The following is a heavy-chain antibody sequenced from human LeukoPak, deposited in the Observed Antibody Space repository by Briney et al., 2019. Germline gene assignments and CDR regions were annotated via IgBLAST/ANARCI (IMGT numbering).Heavy chain of an antibody. Sequence: PSDTLSLTCAVSGYSISSSNWWGWIRQPPGKGLEWIGEINHSGSTNYNPSLKSRVTISVDTSKNQFSLKLSSVTAADTAVYYCARGLVSEDIVVVPAAVYFDYWGQGTLVTVSS. CDR1: GYSISSSNW. CDR3: ARGLVSEDIVVVPAAVYFDY. V-gene: IGHV4-28*03. J-gene: IGHJ4*02. CDR2: INHSGST. D-gene: IGHD2-2*01.